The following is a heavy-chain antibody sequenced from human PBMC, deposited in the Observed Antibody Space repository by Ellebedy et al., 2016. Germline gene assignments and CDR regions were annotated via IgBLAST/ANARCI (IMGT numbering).Heavy chain of an antibody. CDR3: ARGGISSWYISAEYFQH. V-gene: IGHV1-2*04. D-gene: IGHD6-13*01. Sequence: ASVKVSCKASGYTFIDYFIHWVRQAPGQGLEWMGWINPNSGGTKYAQKFQGWVTMTRDTSTNTAYMEVTRLTSDDTAVFYCARGGISSWYISAEYFQHWGLGTLVTVSS. CDR2: INPNSGGT. J-gene: IGHJ1*01. CDR1: GYTFIDYF.